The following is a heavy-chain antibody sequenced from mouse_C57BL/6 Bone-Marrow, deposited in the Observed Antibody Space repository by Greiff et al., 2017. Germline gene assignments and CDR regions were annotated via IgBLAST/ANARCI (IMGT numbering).Heavy chain of an antibody. CDR2: INPGSGGT. Sequence: VQLKESGAELVRPGTSVKVSCKASGYAFTNYLIEWVKQRPGQGLEWIGVINPGSGGTNYNEKFKGKATLTADKSSSTAYMQLSSLTSEDSAVYFCARGGNYLFYAMDYWGQGTSVTVSS. V-gene: IGHV1-54*01. J-gene: IGHJ4*01. CDR1: GYAFTNYL. D-gene: IGHD2-1*01. CDR3: ARGGNYLFYAMDY.